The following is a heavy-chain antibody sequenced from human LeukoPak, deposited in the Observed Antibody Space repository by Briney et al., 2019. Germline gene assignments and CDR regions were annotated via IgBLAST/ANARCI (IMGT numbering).Heavy chain of an antibody. CDR3: AKDPTTLDYYDSSGYYFPFDY. D-gene: IGHD3-22*01. CDR1: GFTFSSYA. J-gene: IGHJ4*02. Sequence: PGGSLRLSCAASGFTFSSYAMSWVRQAPGKGLEWVSANSGSGGSTYYADSVKGRFTISRDNSKNTLYLQMNSLRAEDTAVYYCAKDPTTLDYYDSSGYYFPFDYWGQGTLVTVSS. V-gene: IGHV3-23*01. CDR2: NSGSGGST.